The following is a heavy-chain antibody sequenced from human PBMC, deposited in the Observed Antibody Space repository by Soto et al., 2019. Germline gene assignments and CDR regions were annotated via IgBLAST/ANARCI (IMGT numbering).Heavy chain of an antibody. CDR1: GGSINSGGYY. CDR3: ARCSLVVVPAPGFDP. J-gene: IGHJ5*02. V-gene: IGHV4-31*03. CDR2: IYYSGTT. Sequence: SETLSLTCTVSGGSINSGGYYWSWIRQHPGKGLEWIGYIYYSGTTYYNPSLKSRVTISVDTSKNQFSLKLSSVSAADTALYYCARCSLVVVPAPGFDPWGRGTLVTVSS. D-gene: IGHD2-2*01.